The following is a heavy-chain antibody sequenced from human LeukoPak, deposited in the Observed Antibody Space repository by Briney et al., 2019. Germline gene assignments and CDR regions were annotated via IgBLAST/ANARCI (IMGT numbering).Heavy chain of an antibody. CDR2: IYYIGGT. J-gene: IGHJ4*02. CDR3: ARLGGYSYYYDSSGYRLGEFDY. CDR1: GGSITSYY. D-gene: IGHD3-22*01. Sequence: KSSETLSLTCTVSGGSITSYYWSWIRQPPRKGLEWLGYIYYIGGTNYNPSLKSRVTISVDTSKKQFSLKMSSVTAADTAVYYCARLGGYSYYYDSSGYRLGEFDYWGQGTLVTVSS. V-gene: IGHV4-59*01.